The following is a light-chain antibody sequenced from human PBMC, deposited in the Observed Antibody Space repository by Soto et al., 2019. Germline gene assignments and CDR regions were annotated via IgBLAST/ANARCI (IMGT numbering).Light chain of an antibody. Sequence: DIQMTQSPSTLSASVGDRVTITCRASQSIGDSLAWYQQKPGKAPYLLISDVSSLERGVPSRFSGSGSGTEFTLTISSMQPDDFATLYCQQYNGYSRTFGQGTKVDIK. CDR2: DVS. CDR1: QSIGDS. CDR3: QQYNGYSRT. V-gene: IGKV1-5*01. J-gene: IGKJ1*01.